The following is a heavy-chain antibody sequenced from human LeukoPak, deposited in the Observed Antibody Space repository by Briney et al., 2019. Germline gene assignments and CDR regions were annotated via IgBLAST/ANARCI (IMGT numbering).Heavy chain of an antibody. Sequence: GGSLRLSCVASGFTFSSYGMSWVRQAPGKGLEWVSSTRGSGDDTYYADSVKGRFTLSRDNSKNTLYVQMNRLRADDTVVYYWAKKRSSGGATQFDYGGRGIVVIVSS. D-gene: IGHD2-15*01. CDR1: GFTFSSYG. V-gene: IGHV3-23*01. CDR3: AKKRSSGGATQFDY. J-gene: IGHJ4*02. CDR2: TRGSGDDT.